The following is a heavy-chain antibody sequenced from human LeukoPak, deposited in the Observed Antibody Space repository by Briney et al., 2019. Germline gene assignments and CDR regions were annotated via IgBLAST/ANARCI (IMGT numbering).Heavy chain of an antibody. CDR3: AKGSVTTFYYYGMDL. Sequence: GRSLRLPCAASGFTFSSYAMHWVRQAPGKGLEWVAVISYDGSNKYYADSVKGRFTISRDNSKNTLYLQMNSLRAEDTAVYYCAKGSVTTFYYYGMDLWGKGTTVTVSS. V-gene: IGHV3-30*04. J-gene: IGHJ6*04. CDR1: GFTFSSYA. D-gene: IGHD4-11*01. CDR2: ISYDGSNK.